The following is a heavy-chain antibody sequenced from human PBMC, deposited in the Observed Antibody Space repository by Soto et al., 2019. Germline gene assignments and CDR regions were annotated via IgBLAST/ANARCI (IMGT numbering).Heavy chain of an antibody. D-gene: IGHD6-13*01. J-gene: IGHJ6*01. V-gene: IGHV3-33*01. CDR3: ARDGGEAEAGTYYCYGMDV. CDR1: GFTFSSYG. CDR2: IWYDGSNK. Sequence: QVQLVESGGGVVQPGRSLRLSCAASGFTFSSYGMHWVRQAPGKGLEWVAVIWYDGSNKYYADSVKGRFTISRDNSKNTLYLQRNSLRAEDTAVYYCARDGGEAEAGTYYCYGMDVWGQGTTVNVAS.